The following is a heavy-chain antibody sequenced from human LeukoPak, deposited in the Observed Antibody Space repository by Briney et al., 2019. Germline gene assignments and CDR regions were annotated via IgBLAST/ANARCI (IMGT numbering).Heavy chain of an antibody. CDR3: ARSVNSGSYYNVPSPFDY. D-gene: IGHD3-10*01. J-gene: IGHJ4*02. CDR1: GFTFSSYG. V-gene: IGHV3-33*01. Sequence: GGSLRLSCAASGFTFSSYGMHWVRQAPGKGLEWVAVIWYDGSNKYYADSAKGRFTISRDNSKNTLYLQMNSLRAEDTAVYYCARSVNSGSYYNVPSPFDYWGQGTLVTVSS. CDR2: IWYDGSNK.